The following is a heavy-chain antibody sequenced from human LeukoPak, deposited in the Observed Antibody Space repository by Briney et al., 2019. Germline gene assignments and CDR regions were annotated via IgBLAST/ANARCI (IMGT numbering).Heavy chain of an antibody. V-gene: IGHV4-59*01. Sequence: SETLSLTCSVSGASISSYYWSWIRQPPGKGLEWIGYIYHSGSTNYNPSLKSRVTISVDTSKNQFSLKLSSVTVADTAVYYCARDPYGDTAFDYWGQGTLVTVSS. J-gene: IGHJ4*02. CDR1: GASISSYY. D-gene: IGHD4-17*01. CDR3: ARDPYGDTAFDY. CDR2: IYHSGST.